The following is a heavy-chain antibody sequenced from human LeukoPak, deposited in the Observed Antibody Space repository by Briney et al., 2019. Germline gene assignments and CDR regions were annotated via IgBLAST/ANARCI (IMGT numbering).Heavy chain of an antibody. J-gene: IGHJ4*02. CDR3: TTESCGSSPY. CDR2: IKNKADRGEI. CDR1: GFSFSDTY. D-gene: IGHD1-26*01. V-gene: IGHV3-15*07. Sequence: GGSLRLSCAASGFSFSDTYINWVRQIPGTGLEWVGLIKNKADRGEIEYAAPVKDRFTISRDDSKNTVYLQMSSLKTEDTAVYYCTTESCGSSPYWGQGTLVTVSS.